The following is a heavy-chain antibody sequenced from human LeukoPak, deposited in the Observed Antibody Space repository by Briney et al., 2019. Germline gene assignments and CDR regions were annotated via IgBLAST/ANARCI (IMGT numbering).Heavy chain of an antibody. D-gene: IGHD6-13*01. V-gene: IGHV1-2*02. CDR2: INPNSGGT. CDR3: ARDIGPITAAGTAFDFHDAFDI. Sequence: GASVKVSCKASGYTFTGYYMHWVRQAPGQGLEWMGWINPNSGGTNYAQKFQDRVTMTRDTSISTAYMELSRLRSDDTAVYYCARDIGPITAAGTAFDFHDAFDIWGQGTMVTVSS. J-gene: IGHJ3*02. CDR1: GYTFTGYY.